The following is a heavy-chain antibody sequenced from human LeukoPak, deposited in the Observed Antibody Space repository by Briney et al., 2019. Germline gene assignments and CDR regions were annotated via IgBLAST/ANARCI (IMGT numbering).Heavy chain of an antibody. D-gene: IGHD3-3*01. V-gene: IGHV1-18*01. Sequence: ASVKVSCKSSGYTFINYGITWVRQAPGQGLEWVGWISAYNGKTNYAQKLQGRVTMTTDTSTSTAYMELRSLRSDDTAVYYCARGPRFTIFGVVRGHAFDIWGQGTMVTVSS. CDR3: ARGPRFTIFGVVRGHAFDI. CDR1: GYTFINYG. J-gene: IGHJ3*02. CDR2: ISAYNGKT.